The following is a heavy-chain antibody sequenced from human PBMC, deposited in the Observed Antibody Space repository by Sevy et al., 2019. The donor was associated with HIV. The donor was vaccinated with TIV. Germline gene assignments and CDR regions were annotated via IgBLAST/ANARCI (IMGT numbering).Heavy chain of an antibody. J-gene: IGHJ3*02. V-gene: IGHV3-13*01. CDR2: IGTLADT. D-gene: IGHD3-10*01. CDR1: GFIFSNYD. CDR3: TRHGILPYGSVKAFDI. Sequence: GGSLRLSCVGSGFIFSNYDMHWVRQRTGKGLEWVASIGTLADTFYPDSVKGRFTISRENAKNSLFLQMKDLGVGDTAVYFCTRHGILPYGSVKAFDIWGRGTTVTVSS.